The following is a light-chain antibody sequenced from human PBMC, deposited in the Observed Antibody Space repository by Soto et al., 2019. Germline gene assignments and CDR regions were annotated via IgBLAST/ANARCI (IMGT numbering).Light chain of an antibody. CDR3: QQRSNWPPIT. Sequence: ELVLTQSPATLSLSPGERATLSCRASQSVSSYLAWYQQKPGQALRLLIYDASNRATGIPARFSGSGSGTDFTLTISSLEPEDFAVYYCQQRSNWPPITFGQGTRLEIK. V-gene: IGKV3-11*01. CDR2: DAS. J-gene: IGKJ5*01. CDR1: QSVSSY.